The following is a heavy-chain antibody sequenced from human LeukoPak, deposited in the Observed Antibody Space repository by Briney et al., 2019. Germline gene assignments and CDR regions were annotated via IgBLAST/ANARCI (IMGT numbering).Heavy chain of an antibody. D-gene: IGHD3-16*01. V-gene: IGHV3-21*01. CDR3: ARVGGGATGVLV. Sequence: GGSLRLSCAASGFTFSSYSMNWVRQAPGKGLEWVSSISSSSSYIYYADSVKGRFTISRDNAKNSLYLQMNSLRAEDTAVYYCARVGGGATGVLVWGQGTLVTVSS. CDR1: GFTFSSYS. CDR2: ISSSSSYI. J-gene: IGHJ4*02.